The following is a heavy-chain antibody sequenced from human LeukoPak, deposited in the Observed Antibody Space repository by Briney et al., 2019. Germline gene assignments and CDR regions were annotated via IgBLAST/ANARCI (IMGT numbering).Heavy chain of an antibody. CDR3: ARERRSIAFDI. CDR1: GFTFGDYA. CDR2: ISGSGGST. J-gene: IGHJ3*02. D-gene: IGHD1-1*01. V-gene: IGHV3-23*01. Sequence: GGSLRLSCTASGFTFGDYAMSWFRQAPGKGLEWVSAISGSGGSTYYADSVKGRFTISRDNAKNSLYLQMNSLRAEDTAVYYCARERRSIAFDIWGQGTMVTVSS.